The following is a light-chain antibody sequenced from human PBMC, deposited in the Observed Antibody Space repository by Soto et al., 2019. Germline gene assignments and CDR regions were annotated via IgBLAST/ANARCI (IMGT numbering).Light chain of an antibody. CDR1: SSDVGGYNY. J-gene: IGLJ1*01. Sequence: QSALTQPASVSGSAGQSMTISCTGTSSDVGGYNYVSWYQQHPGKAPKLMIYDVSNRPSGVSNRFSGSKSDNTASLTISGLQAEDEADYYCSSYTSSSTLYVFGTGTKVTV. V-gene: IGLV2-14*01. CDR2: DVS. CDR3: SSYTSSSTLYV.